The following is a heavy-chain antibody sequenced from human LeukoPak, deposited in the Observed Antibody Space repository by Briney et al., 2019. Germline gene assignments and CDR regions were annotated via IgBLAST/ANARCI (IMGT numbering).Heavy chain of an antibody. D-gene: IGHD3-3*01. Sequence: SETLSLICPVSGGSTTSHYWSWIRQPPGKGLEWIGYIHYSGSTYYNPSLKSRVTISVDTSKNQFSLNLSSVTAADTGVYYCARTSIFGNYYMDVWGRGTTVTVSS. CDR1: GGSTTSHY. CDR3: ARTSIFGNYYMDV. V-gene: IGHV4-59*11. CDR2: IHYSGST. J-gene: IGHJ6*03.